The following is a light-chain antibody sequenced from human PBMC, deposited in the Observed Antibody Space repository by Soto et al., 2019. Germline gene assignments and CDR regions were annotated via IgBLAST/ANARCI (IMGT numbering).Light chain of an antibody. CDR1: QSVSTY. J-gene: IGKJ2*01. Sequence: EIVLTQSPATLSLSPGERVTLSCRASQSVSTYLAWYQQKPGQAPRLLISHASNRATGVPARFSGSGSGTXXXXXXXSLEPEDFAVYYCQQRSDWPPMYTFGQGTKLEIK. V-gene: IGKV3-11*01. CDR2: HAS. CDR3: QQRSDWPPMYT.